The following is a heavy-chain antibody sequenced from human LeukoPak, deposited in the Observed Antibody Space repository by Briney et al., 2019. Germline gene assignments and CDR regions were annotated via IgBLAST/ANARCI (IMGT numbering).Heavy chain of an antibody. Sequence: SETLSLTCTVSGGSISSYYWSWIRQPPGKGLEWIGYIYYSGSTNYNPSLKSRVTISVDTSKNQFSLKLSSVTAADTAVYYCASPFSDNSGGAFDIWGQGTMVTVSS. J-gene: IGHJ3*02. V-gene: IGHV4-59*01. CDR1: GGSISSYY. D-gene: IGHD2/OR15-2a*01. CDR3: ASPFSDNSGGAFDI. CDR2: IYYSGST.